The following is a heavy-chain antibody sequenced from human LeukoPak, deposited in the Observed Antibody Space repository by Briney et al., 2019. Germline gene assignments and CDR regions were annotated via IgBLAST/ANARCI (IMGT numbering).Heavy chain of an antibody. J-gene: IGHJ4*01. V-gene: IGHV3-7*01. D-gene: IGHD6-13*01. CDR2: IRQDGSEK. CDR1: GFTFSDFW. CDR3: TRDGTAPGLYFDL. Sequence: PGGSLRLSCAVSGFTFSDFWMNWVRQAPGKGLEWVASIRQDGSEKTYVASVKGQFTISRDNTKNSLFLQMNSLRAEDTAVYYCTRDGTAPGLYFDLWGQGTLVTVSS.